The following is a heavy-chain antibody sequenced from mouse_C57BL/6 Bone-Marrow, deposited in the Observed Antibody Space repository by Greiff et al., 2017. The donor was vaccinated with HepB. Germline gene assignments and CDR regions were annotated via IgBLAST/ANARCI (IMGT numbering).Heavy chain of an antibody. CDR1: GYSITSDY. Sequence: EVQLQQSGPGLAKPSQTLSLTCSVTGYSITSDYWNWIRKFPGNKLEYMGYISYSGSTYYIPSLKSRISITRDTSKNQYYLQLNSVTTEDTATYYCTRSPYYYGSRFDYWGQGTTLTVSS. J-gene: IGHJ2*01. D-gene: IGHD1-1*01. V-gene: IGHV3-8*01. CDR3: TRSPYYYGSRFDY. CDR2: ISYSGST.